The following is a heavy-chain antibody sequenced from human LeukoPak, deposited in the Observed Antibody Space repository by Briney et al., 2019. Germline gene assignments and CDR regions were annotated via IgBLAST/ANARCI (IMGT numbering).Heavy chain of an antibody. V-gene: IGHV4-59*01. CDR1: GGSISGYY. J-gene: IGHJ4*02. CDR3: ARGEWDLLFDY. Sequence: ETLSLTCTVSGGSISGYYWSWIWQPQGKGLEWIGYIFYSGSTKNTPYLKSRVTISVDTSTNQFSLKLSSVTAADTAVYYCARGEWDLLFDYWGQGTLVTV. D-gene: IGHD1-26*01. CDR2: IFYSGST.